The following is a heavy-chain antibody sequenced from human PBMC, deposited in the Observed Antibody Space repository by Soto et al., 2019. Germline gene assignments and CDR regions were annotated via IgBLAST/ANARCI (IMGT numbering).Heavy chain of an antibody. V-gene: IGHV1-18*01. CDR3: ARDRQVYSGYDYGPLDY. D-gene: IGHD5-12*01. CDR1: GYTFTSYG. CDR2: ISAYNGNT. J-gene: IGHJ4*02. Sequence: QVQLVQSGAEVKKPGASVKVSCKTSGYTFTSYGISWVRQTPGQGLEWMGWISAYNGNTNYAQKLQGRVTMTTDTSTSSAYMELRSLRSDDTAVYYCARDRQVYSGYDYGPLDYWGQGTLVTVSS.